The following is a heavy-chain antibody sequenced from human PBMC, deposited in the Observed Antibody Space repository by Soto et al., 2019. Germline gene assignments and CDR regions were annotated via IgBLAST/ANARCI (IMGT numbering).Heavy chain of an antibody. D-gene: IGHD3-22*01. CDR3: ARGQWDYYDSSGYLLDY. CDR2: IWYDGSNK. CDR1: GFTFSSYG. J-gene: IGHJ4*02. Sequence: GGSLRLSCAASGFTFSSYGMHWVRQAPGKGLEWVAVIWYDGSNKYYADSVKGRFTISRDNSKNTLYLQMNSLRAEDTAVYYCARGQWDYYDSSGYLLDYWGQGTLVTVSS. V-gene: IGHV3-33*01.